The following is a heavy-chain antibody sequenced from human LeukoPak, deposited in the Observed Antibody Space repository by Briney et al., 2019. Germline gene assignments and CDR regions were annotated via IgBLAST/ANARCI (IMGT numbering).Heavy chain of an antibody. J-gene: IGHJ3*02. CDR1: GFTVSSNY. CDR2: IYSGGST. CDR3: ARDDVEKENAFDI. V-gene: IGHV3-53*01. D-gene: IGHD5-24*01. Sequence: GGSLRLSCAASGFTVSSNYMSWVRQAPGKGLEWVSVIYSGGSTYYADSVKGRFTISRDNSKNTLYLQMNSLRAEDTAVYYCARDDVEKENAFDIWGQGTMVTVSS.